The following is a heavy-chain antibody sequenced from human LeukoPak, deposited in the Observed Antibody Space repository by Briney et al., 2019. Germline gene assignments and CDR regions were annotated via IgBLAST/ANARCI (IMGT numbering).Heavy chain of an antibody. CDR2: LSYDGGNK. Sequence: GGSPRLSCAASGFTFSSYAMHSVCQAPGKGLSWASVLSYDGGNKYYADSAKGRFTISRDNSKNTLYLQMNSLRAEDTAVYYCARTPFTYYYDSSGYPLYYYYGMDVWGQGTTVTVSS. CDR3: ARTPFTYYYDSSGYPLYYYYGMDV. V-gene: IGHV3-30-3*01. CDR1: GFTFSSYA. J-gene: IGHJ6*02. D-gene: IGHD3-22*01.